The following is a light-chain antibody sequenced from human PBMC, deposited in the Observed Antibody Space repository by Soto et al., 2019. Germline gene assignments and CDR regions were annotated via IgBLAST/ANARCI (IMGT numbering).Light chain of an antibody. CDR1: QSVTSY. CDR3: QQRSDWPLT. J-gene: IGKJ5*01. V-gene: IGKV3-11*01. CDR2: DVS. Sequence: EIVMTQSPGTVSVFPGETVTLSCRASQSVTSYLAWYQQKPGQAPRLLIYDVSNRASGIPARFSGSGSETDFTLTISSLEPEDFAVYYCQQRSDWPLTFGQGTRLEIK.